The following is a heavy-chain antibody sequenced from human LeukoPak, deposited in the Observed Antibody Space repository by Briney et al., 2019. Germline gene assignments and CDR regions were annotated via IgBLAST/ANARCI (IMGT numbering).Heavy chain of an antibody. D-gene: IGHD6-6*01. V-gene: IGHV3-33*01. Sequence: GGSLRLSCAASGFTSSSYGMHWVRQAPGKGLEWVAVIWYDGSNKYYADSVKGRFTISRDNSKNTLYLQMNSLRAEDTAVYYCARDRSIAASNGMDVWGKGTTVTVSS. J-gene: IGHJ6*04. CDR1: GFTSSSYG. CDR3: ARDRSIAASNGMDV. CDR2: IWYDGSNK.